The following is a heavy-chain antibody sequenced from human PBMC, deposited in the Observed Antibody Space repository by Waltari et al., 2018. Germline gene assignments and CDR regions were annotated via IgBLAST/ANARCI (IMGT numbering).Heavy chain of an antibody. CDR3: AKSSSGGYYDY. J-gene: IGHJ4*02. CDR2: IYPGDSDT. Sequence: EVQLVQSGAEVKKPGESLKISCNGSGYRFTNYWLAWGRQMPGKGLEWVGIIYPGDSDTRYSPSFQGHVTISADKAISTAYLQWSSLKASDTAMYYCAKSSSGGYYDYWGQGTLVTVSS. D-gene: IGHD1-26*01. CDR1: GYRFTNYW. V-gene: IGHV5-51*01.